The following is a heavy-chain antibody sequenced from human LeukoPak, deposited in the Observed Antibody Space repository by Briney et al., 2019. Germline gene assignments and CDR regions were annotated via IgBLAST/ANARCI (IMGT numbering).Heavy chain of an antibody. CDR2: IKPDGSEK. CDR3: AKSVTVVRGVDY. D-gene: IGHD3-10*01. Sequence: PGGSLRLSCVVSGFTFSAYWMTWVRQAPGKGLEWVANIKPDGSEKYYVDSVRGRFTISRDNTKNSLYLQMNSLRAEDTAVYYCAKSVTVVRGVDYWGQGTLVTVSS. V-gene: IGHV3-7*01. CDR1: GFTFSAYW. J-gene: IGHJ4*02.